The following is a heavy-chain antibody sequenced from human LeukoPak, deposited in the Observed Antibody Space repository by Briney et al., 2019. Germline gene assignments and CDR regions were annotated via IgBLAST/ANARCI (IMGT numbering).Heavy chain of an antibody. Sequence: ASVKVSCKASGYTFTSYAMHWVRQAPGQRLEWMGWISGYNGNTKNAQKFQARVTMTTDTSTSTAYMELRSLRSDDTAVYYCARMAYDILTGYFQPNWFDPWGQGTLVTVSS. CDR2: ISGYNGNT. V-gene: IGHV1-18*01. CDR1: GYTFTSYA. CDR3: ARMAYDILTGYFQPNWFDP. D-gene: IGHD3-9*01. J-gene: IGHJ5*02.